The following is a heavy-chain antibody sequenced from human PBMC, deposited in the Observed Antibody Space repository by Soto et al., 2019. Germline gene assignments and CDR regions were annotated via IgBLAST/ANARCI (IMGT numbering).Heavy chain of an antibody. CDR2: ITGSGAGS. V-gene: IGHV3-23*01. Sequence: GGSLRLSCAASGFTFSSYAMNWVRQAPGKGLEWVSGITGSGAGSYYSDSVKGRFTISRDNSKNTLYLQMNSLGAEDTAVYYSAKAYSNSWPNDWFDPWGQGTLVTVSS. D-gene: IGHD6-13*01. CDR3: AKAYSNSWPNDWFDP. CDR1: GFTFSSYA. J-gene: IGHJ5*02.